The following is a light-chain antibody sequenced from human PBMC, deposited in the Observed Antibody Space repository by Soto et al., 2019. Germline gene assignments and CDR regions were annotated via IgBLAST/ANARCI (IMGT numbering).Light chain of an antibody. Sequence: EMVLTQSPGTLSLSPGERATLSSRASQSVSNSYLAWYQQKPGQAPRLLIYGASSRAAGIPDRFGGAGSGTDFTLTISRLKPEDFAVYYCQQYGNSPQTFGQGTKVEFK. CDR1: QSVSNSY. CDR3: QQYGNSPQT. J-gene: IGKJ1*01. CDR2: GAS. V-gene: IGKV3-20*01.